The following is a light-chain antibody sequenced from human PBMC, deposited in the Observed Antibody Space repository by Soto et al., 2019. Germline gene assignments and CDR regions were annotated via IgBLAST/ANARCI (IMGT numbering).Light chain of an antibody. CDR2: EVI. Sequence: SRVKESLSASGFTGKKIPIYCTGASSDGGGYNYVSWDQQHPGKARKLLIYEVIKRPSGVPDRFSASRHGNPASLTVCGLQAEQEAFFFSSRSPDRKSPYGLGTG. J-gene: IGLJ1*01. V-gene: IGLV2-8*01. CDR3: SRSPDRKSPYG. CDR1: SSDGGGYNY.